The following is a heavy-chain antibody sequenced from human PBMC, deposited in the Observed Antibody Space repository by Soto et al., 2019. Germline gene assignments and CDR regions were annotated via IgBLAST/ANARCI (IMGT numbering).Heavy chain of an antibody. D-gene: IGHD2-15*01. V-gene: IGHV4-34*01. Sequence: SETLSLTCAVYGGSFSGYYWSWIRQPPGKGLEWIGEINHSGSTNYNPSLKSRVTISVDTSKNQFSLKLSSVTAADTAVYYCASAEVVAAKWYFQHWGQGTLVTVSS. J-gene: IGHJ1*01. CDR2: INHSGST. CDR3: ASAEVVAAKWYFQH. CDR1: GGSFSGYY.